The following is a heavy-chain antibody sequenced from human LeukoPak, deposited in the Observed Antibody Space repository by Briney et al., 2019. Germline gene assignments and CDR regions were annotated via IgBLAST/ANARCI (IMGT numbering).Heavy chain of an antibody. CDR3: ARVVVPAAYFDY. D-gene: IGHD2-2*01. V-gene: IGHV4-34*01. J-gene: IGHJ4*02. Sequence: PETLSLTCAVYGGSFSGYYWSWIRQPPGKGLEWIGEINHSGSTNYNPSPKSRVTISVDTSKNQFSLKLSSVTAADTAVYYCARVVVPAAYFDYWGQGTLVTVSS. CDR2: INHSGST. CDR1: GGSFSGYY.